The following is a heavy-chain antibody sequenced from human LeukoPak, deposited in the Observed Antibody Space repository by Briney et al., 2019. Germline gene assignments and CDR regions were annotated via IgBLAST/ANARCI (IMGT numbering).Heavy chain of an antibody. Sequence: PGGSLRLSCAASGFTFSSYEMNWVRQAPGKGLEWVSYISSSGSTIYYADSVKGRFTISRDNAKNSLYLQMNSLRAEDTAVYYCARPRRGRLAYCGGDCYDDAFDIWGQGTMVTVSS. CDR1: GFTFSSYE. CDR2: ISSSGSTI. D-gene: IGHD2-21*02. V-gene: IGHV3-48*03. CDR3: ARPRRGRLAYCGGDCYDDAFDI. J-gene: IGHJ3*02.